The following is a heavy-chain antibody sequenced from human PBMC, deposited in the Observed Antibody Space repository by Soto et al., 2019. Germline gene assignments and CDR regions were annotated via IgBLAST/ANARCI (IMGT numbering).Heavy chain of an antibody. D-gene: IGHD3-10*01. CDR1: GFTFNIYW. J-gene: IGHJ3*02. CDR2: IKQDGSDK. CDR3: ARGGRPDI. V-gene: IGHV3-7*01. Sequence: GGSLRLSCAASGFTFNIYWMSWVRQAPGKGLEWVANIKQDGSDKYYVDSVRGRFTISRDNTKNSLYLQMNSLRVDDTALYYCARGGRPDIWSQGTMVTVSS.